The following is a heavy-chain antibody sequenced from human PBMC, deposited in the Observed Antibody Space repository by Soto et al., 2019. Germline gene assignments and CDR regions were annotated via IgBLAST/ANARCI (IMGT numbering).Heavy chain of an antibody. V-gene: IGHV1-69*13. D-gene: IGHD6-13*01. CDR2: IIPLFGTT. J-gene: IGHJ4*02. CDR3: ARDSIAAAGTDY. CDR1: GGTFSSYT. Sequence: SVKVSCKASGGTFSSYTIAWVRQAPGQGLEWMGEIIPLFGTTNYVEKFQGRLTITADASTSTAYMELSSLRSEDTAMYYCARDSIAAAGTDYWGQGTMITVSS.